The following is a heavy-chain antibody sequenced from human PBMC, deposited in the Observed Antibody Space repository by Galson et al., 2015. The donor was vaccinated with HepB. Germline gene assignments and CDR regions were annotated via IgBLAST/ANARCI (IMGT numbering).Heavy chain of an antibody. Sequence: QSGAEVKKPGESLRISCKGSGYSFTSYWISWVRQMPGKGLEWMGRIDPSDSYTNYSPSFQGHVTISADKSISTAYLQWSSLKASDTAMYYCARPRGGRGLVGYYYGMDVWGQGTTVTVSS. V-gene: IGHV5-10-1*01. D-gene: IGHD1-26*01. CDR2: IDPSDSYT. CDR3: ARPRGGRGLVGYYYGMDV. J-gene: IGHJ6*02. CDR1: GYSFTSYW.